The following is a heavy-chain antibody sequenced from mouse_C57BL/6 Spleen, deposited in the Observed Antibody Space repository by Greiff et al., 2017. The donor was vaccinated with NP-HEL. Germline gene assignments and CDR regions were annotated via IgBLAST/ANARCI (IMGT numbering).Heavy chain of an antibody. CDR1: GYAFSSSW. V-gene: IGHV1-82*01. CDR2: IYPGDGDT. CDR3: ARSIYYDYDGGYYAMDY. J-gene: IGHJ4*01. D-gene: IGHD2-4*01. Sequence: QVQLQQSGPELVKPGASVKISCKASGYAFSSSWMNWVKQRPGKGLEWIGRIYPGDGDTNYNGKFKGKATLTADKSSSTAYMQLSSLTSEDSAVYFCARSIYYDYDGGYYAMDYWGQGTSVTVSS.